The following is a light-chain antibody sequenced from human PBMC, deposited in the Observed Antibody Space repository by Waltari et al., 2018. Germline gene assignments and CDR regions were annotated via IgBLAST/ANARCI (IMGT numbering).Light chain of an antibody. CDR2: RNN. Sequence: QSVLTQPPSASGTPGQRVTISCSGSSSNIGSNYVYWYQQLPGTAPKLLIYRNNQRPSGVPDRFSGSKSGTSASLAISGLRPEDEADYYCAAWDDSLSGLVVFGGGTKLTVL. J-gene: IGLJ2*01. V-gene: IGLV1-47*01. CDR3: AAWDDSLSGLVV. CDR1: SSNIGSNY.